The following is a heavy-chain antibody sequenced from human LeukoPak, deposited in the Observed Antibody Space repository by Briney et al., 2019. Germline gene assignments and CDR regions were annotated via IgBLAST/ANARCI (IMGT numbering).Heavy chain of an antibody. CDR2: ISGSGGST. D-gene: IGHD2-2*01. V-gene: IGHV3-23*01. J-gene: IGHJ4*02. CDR3: AKDLSDIAVVPAAPWDY. CDR1: GFTFSSYA. Sequence: GGSLRLSCAASGFTFSSYAMSWVRQAPGKGLEWVSAISGSGGSTYYADSVKGRFTISRDNSKNTLYLQMNSLRAEDTAVYYCAKDLSDIAVVPAAPWDYWGQGTLVTVSS.